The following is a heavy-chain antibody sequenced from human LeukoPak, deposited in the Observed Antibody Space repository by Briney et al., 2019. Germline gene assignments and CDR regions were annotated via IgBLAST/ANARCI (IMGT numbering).Heavy chain of an antibody. CDR2: INHSGST. D-gene: IGHD3-22*01. CDR3: ARADYYYSSGYYSYFDY. V-gene: IGHV4-34*01. CDR1: GGSFSGYY. Sequence: SETLSLTCAVYGGSFSGYYWSWIRQPPGKGLEWIGEINHSGSTNYNPSLKSRVTISVDKSKNQFSLRLSSVTAADTAVYYCARADYYYSSGYYSYFDYWGQGTLVTVSS. J-gene: IGHJ4*02.